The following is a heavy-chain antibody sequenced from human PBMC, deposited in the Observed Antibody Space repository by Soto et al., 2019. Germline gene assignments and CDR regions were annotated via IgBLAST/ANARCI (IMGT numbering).Heavy chain of an antibody. CDR3: ARHVGVPATRGFDY. D-gene: IGHD1-26*01. J-gene: IGHJ4*02. CDR2: VHPSGTT. V-gene: IGHV4-4*02. CDR1: GTSISSNFW. Sequence: QVQVQESGPGLVEPSGTLSLTCAVSGTSISSNFWWSWVRQPPGKGLEWIGEVHPSGTTNYNPSLNTRVTISVDKSKNQLSLNLNSVTAADTAVFYCARHVGVPATRGFDYWGQGTLVAVSS.